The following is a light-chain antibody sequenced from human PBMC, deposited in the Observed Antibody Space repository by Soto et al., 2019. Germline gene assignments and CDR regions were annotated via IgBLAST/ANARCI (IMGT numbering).Light chain of an antibody. Sequence: QSVLTQPPSASGTPGQRVTLSCSGSSSNVGGNPVNWYQHVPTTAPKLLIYTNTQRPSGVPDRFSGSKSGTSASLAISGLQSEDEADYYGASWDDSLNGPVFGTGTKLTVL. V-gene: IGLV1-44*01. J-gene: IGLJ1*01. CDR3: ASWDDSLNGPV. CDR2: TNT. CDR1: SSNVGGNP.